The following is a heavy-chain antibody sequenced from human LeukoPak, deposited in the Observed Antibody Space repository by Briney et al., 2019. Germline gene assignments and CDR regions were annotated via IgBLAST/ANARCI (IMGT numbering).Heavy chain of an antibody. CDR2: RHHSGIT. D-gene: IGHD1-26*01. J-gene: IGHJ4*02. CDR3: ARQYEL. CDR1: GASIISGNYF. V-gene: IGHV4-39*01. Sequence: SETLSLTCTVSGASIISGNYFWGWVRQPPGKRLEWIGSRHHSGITDYNPSLKSRVTIVADTSKNQFSLKLASVAAADSAAYFCARQYELWGQGTLVTVSS.